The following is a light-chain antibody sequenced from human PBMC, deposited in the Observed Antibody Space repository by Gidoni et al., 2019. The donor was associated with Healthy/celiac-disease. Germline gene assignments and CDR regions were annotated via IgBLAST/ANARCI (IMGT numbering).Light chain of an antibody. V-gene: IGKV1-9*01. J-gene: IGKJ2*01. CDR1: QGISSY. Sequence: DIQLTQSPSFLSASVGDRVTITCRASQGISSYLAWYQQKPGKAPKLLIYAASTLQSGVPSRFSGSGSGTEFTLTISSLQPEDFATYYCQHGDTFGQXTKLEIK. CDR3: QHGDT. CDR2: AAS.